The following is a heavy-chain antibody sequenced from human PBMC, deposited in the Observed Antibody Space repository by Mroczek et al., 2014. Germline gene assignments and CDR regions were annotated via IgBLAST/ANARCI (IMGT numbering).Heavy chain of an antibody. CDR3: TTEGYCSSTSCPDYYYYYMDV. Sequence: VQLQESGGGLVKPGGSLRLSCAASGFTFSNAWMSWVRQAPGKGLEWVGRIKSKTDGGTTDYAAPVKGRFTISRDDSKNTLYLQMNSLKTEDTAVYYCTTEGYCSSTSCPDYYYYYMDVWGKGTTVTVSS. V-gene: IGHV3-15*01. CDR1: GFTFSNAW. CDR2: IKSKTDGGTT. J-gene: IGHJ6*03. D-gene: IGHD2-2*01.